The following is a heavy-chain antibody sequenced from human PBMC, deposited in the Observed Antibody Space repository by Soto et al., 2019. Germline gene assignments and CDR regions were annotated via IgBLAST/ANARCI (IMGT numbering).Heavy chain of an antibody. CDR3: AKYTRGVAADLTYYFEY. D-gene: IGHD2-15*01. CDR1: GFSFSTYC. V-gene: IGHV3-7*01. J-gene: IGHJ4*02. Sequence: PGGSLRLSCAASGFSFSTYCMTWVLQAPGKGLEWVATIRQDGIEKHYADSVKGRFTISRDNSKNTLYLQMNSLRAEDTAVYYCAKYTRGVAADLTYYFEYWGQGTLVTVSS. CDR2: IRQDGIEK.